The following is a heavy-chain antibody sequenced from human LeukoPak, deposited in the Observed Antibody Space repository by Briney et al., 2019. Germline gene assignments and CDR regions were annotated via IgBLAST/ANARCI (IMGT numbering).Heavy chain of an antibody. CDR3: AKVEQTRDYYYYYMDV. V-gene: IGHV4-34*01. CDR1: GGSFSGYY. D-gene: IGHD5-24*01. J-gene: IGHJ6*03. CDR2: INHSGGT. Sequence: SSETLSLTCAVYGGSFSGYYWSWIRQPPGKGLEWIGEINHSGGTNYNPSLKSRVTISVDTSKNQFSLKLRSMTAADTAVYYCAKVEQTRDYYYYYMDVWGKGTTVTVSS.